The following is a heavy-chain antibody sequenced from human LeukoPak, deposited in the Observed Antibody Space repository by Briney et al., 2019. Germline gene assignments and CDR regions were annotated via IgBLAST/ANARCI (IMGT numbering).Heavy chain of an antibody. V-gene: IGHV3-7*01. D-gene: IGHD1-26*01. J-gene: IGHJ4*02. CDR1: GFTFSRYW. Sequence: GGSLRLSCAASGFTFSRYWMTWVRQAPGKGPEWVANIKQDGSEKYYVDSVKGRFTISRDNAKNSLYLQMNSLRAEDTAVYYCARAMVWDHGDYWGQGTLVTVSS. CDR2: IKQDGSEK. CDR3: ARAMVWDHGDY.